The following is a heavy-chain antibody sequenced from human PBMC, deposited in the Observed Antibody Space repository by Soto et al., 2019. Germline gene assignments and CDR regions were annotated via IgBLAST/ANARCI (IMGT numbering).Heavy chain of an antibody. V-gene: IGHV3-21*06. Sequence: GSLRLSCAASGXAFTRYTMNWVRQAPGKGLEWVSSTSSTTNYIYYGDSMKGRFTISRDNAKNSLYLEMNSLRAEDTAVYYCARESEDLTSNFDYWGQGTLVTVSS. J-gene: IGHJ4*02. CDR3: ARESEDLTSNFDY. CDR1: GXAFTRYT. CDR2: TSSTTNYI.